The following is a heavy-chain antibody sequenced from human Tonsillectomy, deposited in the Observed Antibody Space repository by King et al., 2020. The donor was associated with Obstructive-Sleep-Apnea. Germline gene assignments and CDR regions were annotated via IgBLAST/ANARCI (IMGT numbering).Heavy chain of an antibody. D-gene: IGHD5-12*01. CDR1: GGSISNYY. J-gene: IGHJ4*02. CDR3: ARHRGVEDYGGYGDYFDY. Sequence: VQLQESGPGLVKPSETLSLTCTVSGGSISNYYWSWIRQPPGKGLEWIGYMYYSGNTNFNPSLKSRVTISADTSKIQFSLRLISVPAAATAVYYCARHRGVEDYGGYGDYFDYWGQGTLVTVSS. V-gene: IGHV4-59*08. CDR2: MYYSGNT.